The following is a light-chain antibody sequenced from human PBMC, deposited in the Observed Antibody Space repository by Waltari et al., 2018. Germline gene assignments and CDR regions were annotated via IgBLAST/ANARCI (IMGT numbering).Light chain of an antibody. CDR2: QDK. CDR1: KLGNTF. J-gene: IGLJ1*01. Sequence: SYDLTQPPSVSVSPGQPASITCSGNKLGNTFASWYQQRPAQSPVLVIYQDKKRPSGIPERFSGSNSGYTATLTISGALPMDEADYYCLAWDSSTAWTFGTGTRVTVL. V-gene: IGLV3-1*01. CDR3: LAWDSSTAWT.